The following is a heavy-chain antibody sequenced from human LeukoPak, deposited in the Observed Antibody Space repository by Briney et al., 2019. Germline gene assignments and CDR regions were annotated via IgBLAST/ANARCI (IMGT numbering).Heavy chain of an antibody. V-gene: IGHV3-30*18. Sequence: PGGSLRLSCAASGFTFSSYGMHWVRQALGKGLEWVAVISYDGSNKYYADSVKGRFTISRDNSKNTLYLQMNSLRAEDTAVYYCAKDEGGNAGFDYWGQGTLVTVSS. CDR1: GFTFSSYG. D-gene: IGHD4-23*01. J-gene: IGHJ4*02. CDR3: AKDEGGNAGFDY. CDR2: ISYDGSNK.